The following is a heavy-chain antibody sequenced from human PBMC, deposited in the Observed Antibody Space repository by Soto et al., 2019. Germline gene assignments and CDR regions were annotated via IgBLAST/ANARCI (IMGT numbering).Heavy chain of an antibody. Sequence: QVQLVQSGAEVKKPGASVKVSCKASGYTFTSYDINWVRQATGQGLEWMGWMNPNSGNTGYAQKFQGRVTMTRNTSISTAYMELSSLRSEDTAVYYCARGPAGEQQLRLGRSGEKTFDYWGQGTLVTVSS. CDR2: MNPNSGNT. CDR1: GYTFTSYD. CDR3: ARGPAGEQQLRLGRSGEKTFDY. D-gene: IGHD6-13*01. J-gene: IGHJ4*02. V-gene: IGHV1-8*01.